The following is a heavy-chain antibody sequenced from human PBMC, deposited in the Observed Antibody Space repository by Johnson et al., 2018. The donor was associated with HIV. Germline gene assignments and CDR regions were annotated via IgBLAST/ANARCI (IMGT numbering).Heavy chain of an antibody. J-gene: IGHJ3*02. CDR2: ISGSGGST. CDR3: AREFRNYYGSSGYPFLYAFDI. CDR1: GFTFSSYA. V-gene: IGHV3-23*04. D-gene: IGHD3-22*01. Sequence: VQLVESGGGLVQPGGSLRLSCAASGFTFSSYAMSWVRQAPGKGLEWVSAISGSGGSTYYADSVKGRLTIARDNGKNSLYMEMNSLRVENTALYYCAREFRNYYGSSGYPFLYAFDIWGQGTVVTVSS.